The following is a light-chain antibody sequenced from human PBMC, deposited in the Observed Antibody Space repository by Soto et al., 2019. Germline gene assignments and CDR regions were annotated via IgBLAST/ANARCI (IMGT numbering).Light chain of an antibody. CDR1: RKVSSNY. J-gene: IGKJ1*01. Sequence: EIVLTKSPGAQSLSPWARATLSCQGSRKVSSNYLAWYQQKPGQAPRILIYGASGRATGIPDRFSGSGSGTDFTLTISRLEPEDFAVYYCQQYGSLSWTFGQGTKVDIK. CDR3: QQYGSLSWT. CDR2: GAS. V-gene: IGKV3-20*01.